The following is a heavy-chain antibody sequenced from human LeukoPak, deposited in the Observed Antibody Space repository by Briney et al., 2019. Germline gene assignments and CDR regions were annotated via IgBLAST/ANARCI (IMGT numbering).Heavy chain of an antibody. CDR2: ISAYNGNT. CDR3: ARDADYGGNSGWFDP. D-gene: IGHD4-17*01. CDR1: GYTFTSYG. J-gene: IGHJ5*02. V-gene: IGHV1-18*01. Sequence: VKVSCKASGYTFTSYGISWVRQAPGQGLEWMGWISAYNGNTNYAQKLQGRVTMTTDTSTSTTYMELRSLRSDDTAVYYCARDADYGGNSGWFDPWGQGTLVTVSS.